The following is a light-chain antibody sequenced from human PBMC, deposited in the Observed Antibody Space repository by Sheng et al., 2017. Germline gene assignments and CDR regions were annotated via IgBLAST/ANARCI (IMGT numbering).Light chain of an antibody. Sequence: DIQMTQSPSSLSASVGDRVTITCRASQGLSNSLAWYQQEPGKAPKLLLYAASRLESGVPSRFSGSGSGTDYTLTIGSLQPDDFATYYCQQYYSTPWTFGQGTKVEIK. CDR1: QGLSNS. CDR2: AAS. J-gene: IGKJ1*01. V-gene: IGKV1-NL1*01. CDR3: QQYYSTPWT.